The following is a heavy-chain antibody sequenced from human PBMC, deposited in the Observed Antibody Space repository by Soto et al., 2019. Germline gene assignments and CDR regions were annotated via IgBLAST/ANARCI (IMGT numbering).Heavy chain of an antibody. CDR3: ARGGPAASPSYYYYYMDV. D-gene: IGHD2-2*01. V-gene: IGHV3-33*01. CDR2: IWYDGSNK. Sequence: GGSLRLSCAASGFTFSSYGMHWVRQAPGKGLEWVAVIWYDGSNKYYADSVKGRFTISRDNSKNTLYLQMNSLRAEDTAVYYCARGGPAASPSYYYYYMDVWGKGTTVTVSS. CDR1: GFTFSSYG. J-gene: IGHJ6*03.